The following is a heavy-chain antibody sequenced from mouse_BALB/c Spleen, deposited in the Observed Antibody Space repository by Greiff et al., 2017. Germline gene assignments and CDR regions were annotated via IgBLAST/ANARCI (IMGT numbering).Heavy chain of an antibody. CDR1: GYSFTGYY. V-gene: IGHV1S34*01. D-gene: IGHD2-14*01. Sequence: LVKTGASVKISCKASGYSFTGYYMHWVKQSHGKSLEWIGYISYYNGATSYNQKFKGKATFTVDTSSSTAYMQFNSLTSEDSAVYYCAALYRYDEGYYAMDYWGQGTSVTVSS. J-gene: IGHJ4*01. CDR3: AALYRYDEGYYAMDY. CDR2: ISYYNGAT.